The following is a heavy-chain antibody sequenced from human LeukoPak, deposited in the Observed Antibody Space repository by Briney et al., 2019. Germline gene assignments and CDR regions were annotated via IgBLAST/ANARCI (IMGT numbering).Heavy chain of an antibody. J-gene: IGHJ4*02. CDR1: GFTFNRYA. CDR3: ASLAGTKSDY. CDR2: INGSGGGA. V-gene: IGHV3-23*01. Sequence: GGSLRLSCATSGFTFNRYAMTWVRQAPGKGLDWVSTINGSGGGAYYVDSVKGRFTISRDNSKNTLFLQMNSLRAEDTAVYYCASLAGTKSDYWGQGTLVTVSS. D-gene: IGHD1-7*01.